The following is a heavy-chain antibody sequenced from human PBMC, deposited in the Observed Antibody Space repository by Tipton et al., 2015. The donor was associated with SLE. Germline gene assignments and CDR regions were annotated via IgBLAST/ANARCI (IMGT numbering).Heavy chain of an antibody. CDR3: ASGVVTNNLGAFNI. V-gene: IGHV4-39*01. CDR2: IYYSGSA. CDR1: GGSISSSYY. D-gene: IGHD4-17*01. Sequence: LRLSCTVSGGSISSSYYWGWIRQPPGKGLEWIAIIYYSGSAYYNPSLKSRVTISVDTSKNQFSLRVSSVTAADTAVYYCASGVVTNNLGAFNIWGQGTMVTVSS. J-gene: IGHJ3*02.